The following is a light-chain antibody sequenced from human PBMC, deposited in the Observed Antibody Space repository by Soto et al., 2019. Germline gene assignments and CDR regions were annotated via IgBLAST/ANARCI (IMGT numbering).Light chain of an antibody. CDR3: NSYAGSNIYV. J-gene: IGLJ1*01. CDR1: SSDVGDYNY. Sequence: QSALTQPPSASGSPGQSVTISCTGTSSDVGDYNYVSWYQQHPGKAPKLMIYEVSKRPSGVPDRFSGSKSGNTASLTVSGLQAEDEADYYCNSYAGSNIYVFGTGTKLTVL. CDR2: EVS. V-gene: IGLV2-8*01.